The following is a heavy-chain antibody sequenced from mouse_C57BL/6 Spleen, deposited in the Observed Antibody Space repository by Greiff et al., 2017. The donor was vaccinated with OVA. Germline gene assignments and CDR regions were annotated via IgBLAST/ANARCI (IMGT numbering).Heavy chain of an antibody. CDR1: GFSLTSYG. CDR2: IWRGGST. CDR3: AKNWRTGTGYAMDY. V-gene: IGHV2-5*01. Sequence: VQLQQSGPGLVQPSQSLSITCTVSGFSLTSYGVHWVRQSPGKGLEWLGVIWRGGSTDYNAAFMSRLSITKDNSKSQVFFKMNSLQADDTAIYYCAKNWRTGTGYAMDYWGQGTSVTVSS. D-gene: IGHD4-1*01. J-gene: IGHJ4*01.